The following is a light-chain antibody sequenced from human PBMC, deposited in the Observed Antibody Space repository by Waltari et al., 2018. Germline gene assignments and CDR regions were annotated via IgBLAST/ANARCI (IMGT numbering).Light chain of an antibody. CDR2: YAS. J-gene: IGKJ3*01. Sequence: DIQMTPSPSSLSASVGDRVTISCRASQGITSYLNWYQQKPGKAPKLLIYYASRLESGLPSRFSGSGSGTEFTLTINSLQPEDFATYYCQQYDSLPFTFGPGTKLDIK. CDR1: QGITSY. CDR3: QQYDSLPFT. V-gene: IGKV1-17*01.